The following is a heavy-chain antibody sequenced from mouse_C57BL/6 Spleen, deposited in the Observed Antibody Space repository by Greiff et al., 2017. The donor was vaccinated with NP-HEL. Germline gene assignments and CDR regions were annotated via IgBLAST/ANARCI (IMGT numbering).Heavy chain of an antibody. J-gene: IGHJ2*01. CDR3: ARHEEALNWDEYYFDY. D-gene: IGHD4-1*02. CDR2: FYPGRGSI. V-gene: IGHV1-62-2*01. Sequence: QVQLQQSGAELVKPGASVKLSCKASGYTFTEYTIHWVKQRSGQGLEWIGWFYPGRGSIKYNEKFKDKATLTADKSSSTVYMELSRLTSEDSAVYFCARHEEALNWDEYYFDYWGQGTTLTVSS. CDR1: GYTFTEYT.